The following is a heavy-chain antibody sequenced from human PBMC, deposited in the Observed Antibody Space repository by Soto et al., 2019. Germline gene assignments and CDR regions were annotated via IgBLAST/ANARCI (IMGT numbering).Heavy chain of an antibody. D-gene: IGHD2-15*01. Sequence: SQTLSLTCAISGDSVSSNSAAWNWIRQSPSRGLEWLGRTYYRSKWYNDYAVSVKSRITINPDTSKNQFSLPLNSVTPEDTPLYYCPRHCSGGSCRNDAFDIWGQGTMVIVS. CDR2: TYYRSKWYN. V-gene: IGHV6-1*01. CDR1: GDSVSSNSAA. J-gene: IGHJ3*02. CDR3: PRHCSGGSCRNDAFDI.